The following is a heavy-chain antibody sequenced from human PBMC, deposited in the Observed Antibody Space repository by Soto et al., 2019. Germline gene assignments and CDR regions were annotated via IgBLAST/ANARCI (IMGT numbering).Heavy chain of an antibody. Sequence: SVKLSSKASGGTKGSYSRRSAQQDTGQGLEWMGGIIPIFGTANYAQKFQGRVTITADESTSTAYMELSSLRSEDTAVYYCASRPSSGYFCYFDYWGQGTLVTVSS. CDR2: IIPIFGTA. D-gene: IGHD3-22*01. CDR3: ASRPSSGYFCYFDY. J-gene: IGHJ4*02. V-gene: IGHV1-69*01. CDR1: GGTKGSYS.